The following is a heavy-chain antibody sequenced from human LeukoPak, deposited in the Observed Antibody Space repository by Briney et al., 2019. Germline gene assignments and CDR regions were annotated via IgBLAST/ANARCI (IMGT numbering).Heavy chain of an antibody. Sequence: GGSLRLSCAASGFTFSNYSIHWVRQAPGKGLVWVSRINSDGSDTIYADSVKGRFTISRDNGKNTLYLQMNSLRAEDTAVYYCARGWLGPDYWGQGTLVTVSS. CDR1: GFTFSNYS. D-gene: IGHD5-12*01. V-gene: IGHV3-74*01. J-gene: IGHJ4*02. CDR3: ARGWLGPDY. CDR2: INSDGSDT.